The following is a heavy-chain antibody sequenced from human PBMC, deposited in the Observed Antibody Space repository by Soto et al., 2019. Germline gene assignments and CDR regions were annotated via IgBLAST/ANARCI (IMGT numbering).Heavy chain of an antibody. D-gene: IGHD3-3*01. V-gene: IGHV4-34*01. CDR2: INHSGST. Sequence: SETLSLTCAVYGGSFSGYYWSWIRQPPGKGLEWIGEINHSGSTNYNPSLKSRVTISVDTSKNQFSLKLSSVTAADTAVYYCARLALRFHGAFDIWGQGTMVTVS. J-gene: IGHJ3*02. CDR1: GGSFSGYY. CDR3: ARLALRFHGAFDI.